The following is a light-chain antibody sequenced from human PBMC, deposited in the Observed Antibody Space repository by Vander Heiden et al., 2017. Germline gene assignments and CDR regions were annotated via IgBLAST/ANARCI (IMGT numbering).Light chain of an antibody. Sequence: DIQMTQSTSSLSASVGDRVTITCRASQSISSYLNWYQQKPGKAPKLLIYAASSVQSGVTSRFSGSGAGTDFTLTISRRQPEDFATYYGQQSYSTWTFGQGTKVEIK. CDR1: QSISSY. CDR3: QQSYSTWT. V-gene: IGKV1-39*01. J-gene: IGKJ1*01. CDR2: AAS.